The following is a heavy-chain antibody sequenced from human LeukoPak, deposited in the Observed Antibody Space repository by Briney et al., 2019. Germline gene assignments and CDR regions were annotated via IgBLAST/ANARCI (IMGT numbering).Heavy chain of an antibody. CDR1: GFAFGVHA. D-gene: IGHD3-16*01. J-gene: IGHJ4*02. Sequence: PGRSLRPSCAASGFAFGVHAMSWVRQAPGKGPEWVATIGSGADLFYAESVKGRFTISRDDPRNTLWLQMNSLRAEDTALYYCAKDWTPHNRVYDCFDFWGQGTQVTVSS. CDR3: AKDWTPHNRVYDCFDF. CDR2: IGSGADL. V-gene: IGHV3-23*01.